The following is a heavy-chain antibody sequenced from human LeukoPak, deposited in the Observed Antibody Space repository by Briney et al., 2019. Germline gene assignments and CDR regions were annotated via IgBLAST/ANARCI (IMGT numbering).Heavy chain of an antibody. D-gene: IGHD3-16*01. V-gene: IGHV3-11*01. CDR2: ISSSGSTI. CDR3: ARDSIMYHWYFDL. CDR1: GFTFSDYY. Sequence: GGSLRLSCAASGFTFSDYYMSWIRQAPGKGLEWVSYISSSGSTIYYADSVKGRFTISRDNAKNSLYLQMNSLRAEDTAVYYCARDSIMYHWYFDLWGRGTLVTVSP. J-gene: IGHJ2*01.